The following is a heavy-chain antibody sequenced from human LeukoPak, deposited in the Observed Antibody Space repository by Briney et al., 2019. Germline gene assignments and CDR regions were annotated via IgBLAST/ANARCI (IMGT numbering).Heavy chain of an antibody. V-gene: IGHV3-48*01. J-gene: IGHJ4*02. CDR1: GFTFSSYE. D-gene: IGHD1-26*01. CDR3: ARGLYSGVGFDY. Sequence: GGSLRLSCAASGFTFSSYEMNWVRQAPGQGREWVSYISSSSSTIYYTDSVKGRFTISRDNAKNSLYLQMNSLRAEDTAVYYCARGLYSGVGFDYWGQGTLVTVSS. CDR2: ISSSSSTI.